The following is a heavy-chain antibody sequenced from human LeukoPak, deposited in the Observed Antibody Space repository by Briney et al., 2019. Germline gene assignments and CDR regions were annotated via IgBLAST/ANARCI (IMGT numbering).Heavy chain of an antibody. J-gene: IGHJ3*02. D-gene: IGHD3-9*01. Sequence: SETLSLTCTVSGGSISNYYWNWIRQFPGKGLEWLGYISHSGSTNYGPSLESRVTISVDPSKNQFSLKVISVTAADAAVYYCAREGTYDILAGYSTSFDSFDIWGQGKMVTVSS. CDR2: ISHSGST. CDR3: AREGTYDILAGYSTSFDSFDI. V-gene: IGHV4-59*01. CDR1: GGSISNYY.